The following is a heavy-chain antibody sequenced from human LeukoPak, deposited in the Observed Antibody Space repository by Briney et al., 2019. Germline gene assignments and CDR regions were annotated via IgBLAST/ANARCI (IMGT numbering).Heavy chain of an antibody. J-gene: IGHJ6*03. V-gene: IGHV4-59*11. CDR1: GGSISSHY. D-gene: IGHD2/OR15-2a*01. CDR2: IYYSGST. Sequence: PSETLSFTCTVSGGSISSHYWSWIRQPPGKGLEWIGYIYYSGSTNYNPSLKSRVTISVDTSKNQFSLKLSSVTAADTAVYYCARGLIAYYYMDVWGKGTTVTVSS. CDR3: ARGLIAYYYMDV.